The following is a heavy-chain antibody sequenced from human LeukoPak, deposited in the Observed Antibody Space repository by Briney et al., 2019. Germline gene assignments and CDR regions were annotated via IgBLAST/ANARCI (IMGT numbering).Heavy chain of an antibody. J-gene: IGHJ6*03. CDR1: GYTFTSNY. CDR3: ARGSEEKHQYYYHDYMDV. D-gene: IGHD2-21*01. V-gene: IGHV1-46*01. CDR2: INPSGGST. Sequence: GASVKVSCKASGYTFTSNYMHWVRQAPGQGLEWMGIINPSGGSTTYAQKFQGRVTMTRDMPTSTVYMELSGLGSEDTAVYYCARGSEEKHQYYYHDYMDVWGKGTTVTVSS.